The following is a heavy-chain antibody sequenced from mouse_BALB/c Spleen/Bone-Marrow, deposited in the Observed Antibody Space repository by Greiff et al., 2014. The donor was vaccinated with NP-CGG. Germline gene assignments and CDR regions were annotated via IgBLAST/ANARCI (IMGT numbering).Heavy chain of an antibody. CDR2: IWSGGGS. CDR3: ARTSNYVDFDY. V-gene: IGHV2-4*02. Sequence: QVQLQQSGPGLVQPSQSLSITCTVSGFSLTSYGVHWVRQPPGKGLEWLGAIWSGGGSDYNAAFISRLSITKDNSKSQVFFKMFSLQVDDTAIYYCARTSNYVDFDYWGQGTTLTVSS. D-gene: IGHD2-5*01. CDR1: GFSLTSYG. J-gene: IGHJ2*01.